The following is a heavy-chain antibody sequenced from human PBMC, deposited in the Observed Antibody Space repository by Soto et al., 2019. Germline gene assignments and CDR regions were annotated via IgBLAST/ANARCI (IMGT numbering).Heavy chain of an antibody. D-gene: IGHD3-16*01. V-gene: IGHV3-30-3*01. CDR2: ISYDGSNK. CDR3: ARDLPDPMITFGGVPGL. CDR1: GFTFSSYA. Sequence: QVQLVESGGGVVQPGRSLRLSCAASGFTFSSYAMHWVRQAPGKGLEWVAVISYDGSNKYYADSVKGRFTISRDNSKNTLYLQMNSLRAEDTAVYYCARDLPDPMITFGGVPGLWGQGTLVTVSS. J-gene: IGHJ4*02.